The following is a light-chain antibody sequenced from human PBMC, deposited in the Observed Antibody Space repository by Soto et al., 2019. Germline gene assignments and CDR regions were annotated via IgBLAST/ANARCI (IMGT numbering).Light chain of an antibody. Sequence: EVVMTQSPATLSVSPGERATLSCRASQSVSSNLAWYQQKPGQAPRLLIYGASTRATGIPARFSGSGSGTEFTLTISSLQSEDFAAYFCQQYNNWPITFGQGTRLENK. V-gene: IGKV3-15*01. CDR2: GAS. CDR1: QSVSSN. J-gene: IGKJ5*01. CDR3: QQYNNWPIT.